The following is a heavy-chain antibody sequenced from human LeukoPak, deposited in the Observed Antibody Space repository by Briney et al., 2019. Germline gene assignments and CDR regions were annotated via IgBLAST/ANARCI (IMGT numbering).Heavy chain of an antibody. V-gene: IGHV1-69*01. J-gene: IGHJ6*02. CDR2: IIPIFGTA. D-gene: IGHD2-2*01. Sequence: SVKASCKASGGTFSSYAISWVRQAPGQGLEWMGGIIPIFGTANYAQKFQGRVTITADESTSTAYMELSSLRSEDTAVYYCARGARPAVHYGMDVWGQGTTVTVSS. CDR3: ARGARPAVHYGMDV. CDR1: GGTFSSYA.